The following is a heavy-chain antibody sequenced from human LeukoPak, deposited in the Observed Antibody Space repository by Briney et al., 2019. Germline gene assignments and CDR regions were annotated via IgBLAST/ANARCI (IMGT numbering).Heavy chain of an antibody. CDR3: AKERLGTTWYIDY. D-gene: IGHD1-14*01. V-gene: IGHV3-23*01. CDR1: GFTFSSYA. J-gene: IGHJ4*02. Sequence: GGSLRLSCVASGFTFSSYAMSWVRQAPGKGLEWVSAISGSGGSTYYADSVKGRFTISRDNSKNALYLQMNSLRAEDTAVYYCAKERLGTTWYIDYWGQGTLVTVSS. CDR2: ISGSGGST.